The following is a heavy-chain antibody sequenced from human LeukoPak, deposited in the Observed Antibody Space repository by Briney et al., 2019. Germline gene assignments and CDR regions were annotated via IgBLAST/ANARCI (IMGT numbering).Heavy chain of an antibody. CDR3: ARDRYYYDSSAYRFDY. Sequence: PSGTLSLTCAVSAGSISSYYWSWIRQPAGKGLEWIGRIYTSGSTNYNPSLKSRVTMSVDTSKNQFSLKLSSVTAADTAVYYCARDRYYYDSSAYRFDYWGQGTLVTVSS. CDR1: AGSISSYY. CDR2: IYTSGST. V-gene: IGHV4-4*07. J-gene: IGHJ4*02. D-gene: IGHD3-22*01.